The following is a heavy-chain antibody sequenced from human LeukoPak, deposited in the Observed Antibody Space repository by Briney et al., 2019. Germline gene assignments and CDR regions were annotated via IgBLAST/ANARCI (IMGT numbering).Heavy chain of an antibody. CDR1: GFTFSSYS. CDR2: ISSSSYI. CDR3: ARADCSGGSCYPN. Sequence: MTGGSLRLSCAASGFTFSSYSMNWVRQAPGRGLEWVSSISSSSYIYYADSVKGRFTISRDNAKNSLYLQMNSLRAEDTAVYYCARADCSGGSCYPNWGQGTLVTVSS. D-gene: IGHD2-15*01. V-gene: IGHV3-21*01. J-gene: IGHJ4*02.